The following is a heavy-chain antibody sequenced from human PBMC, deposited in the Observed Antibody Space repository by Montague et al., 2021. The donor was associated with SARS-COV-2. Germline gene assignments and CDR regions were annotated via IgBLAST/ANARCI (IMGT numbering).Heavy chain of an antibody. V-gene: IGHV4-59*01. CDR1: GASISSYY. Sequence: SETLSLTCTVSGASISSYYWSWIRQPPGNGLEWIGYIHYSGSTNYNPTLTLRIPISVDTTKNQFPLKLSSVTAADTAVYYCARVKGGDYEGVGVSGYFDYWGQGTLVTVSS. CDR3: ARVKGGDYEGVGVSGYFDY. CDR2: IHYSGST. D-gene: IGHD1-26*01. J-gene: IGHJ4*02.